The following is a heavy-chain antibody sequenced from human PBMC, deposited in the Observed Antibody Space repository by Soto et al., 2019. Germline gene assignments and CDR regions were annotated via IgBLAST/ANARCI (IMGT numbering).Heavy chain of an antibody. Sequence: QVQLVQSGAEVKKPGASVKVSCKASGYTFTSYGISWVRQAPGQGLEWMGWISAYNGNTNYAQKLQGRVTMTTDTSTSTAYMELRSLRSDDTAVYYCARDVPPGGYYGSGSYYNYYYYGMDVWGQGTTVTVSS. CDR3: ARDVPPGGYYGSGSYYNYYYYGMDV. D-gene: IGHD3-10*01. J-gene: IGHJ6*02. CDR1: GYTFTSYG. CDR2: ISAYNGNT. V-gene: IGHV1-18*01.